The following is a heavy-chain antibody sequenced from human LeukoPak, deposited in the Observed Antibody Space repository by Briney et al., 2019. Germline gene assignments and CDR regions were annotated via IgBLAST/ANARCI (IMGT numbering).Heavy chain of an antibody. CDR1: GGSFSGYY. Sequence: ASATLSLTCAVYGGSFSGYYWSWIRQPPGKGLEWIGEINHSGSTNYNPSLKSRVTISVDTSKNQFSLKLSSVTAADTAVYYCAREISPADSSSAFDYWGQGTLVTVSS. V-gene: IGHV4-34*01. CDR3: AREISPADSSSAFDY. CDR2: INHSGST. J-gene: IGHJ4*02. D-gene: IGHD6-6*01.